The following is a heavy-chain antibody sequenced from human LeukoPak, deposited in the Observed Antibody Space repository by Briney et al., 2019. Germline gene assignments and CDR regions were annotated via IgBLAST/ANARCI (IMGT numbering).Heavy chain of an antibody. CDR3: ARDYSLSWFAD. D-gene: IGHD3-16*02. Sequence: GGSLTLSSAGSGFTFSNYAMSWVRQAPGKGLEWVSSIVSSGGNAFYADSVKGRFTISRDNSKNTLYLQMNSLRAEDTAVYFCARDYSLSWFADGGQGTLVTVSS. CDR2: IVSSGGNA. CDR1: GFTFSNYA. J-gene: IGHJ4*02. V-gene: IGHV3-23*01.